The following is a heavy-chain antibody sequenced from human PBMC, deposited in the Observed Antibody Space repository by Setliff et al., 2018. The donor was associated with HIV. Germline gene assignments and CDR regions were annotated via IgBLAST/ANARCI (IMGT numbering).Heavy chain of an antibody. CDR3: ARTRGSGSYWGWFDP. CDR2: FYYSGNT. D-gene: IGHD3-10*01. V-gene: IGHV4-39*01. CDR1: GGSISRSSYH. J-gene: IGHJ5*02. Sequence: SETLSLTCTVSGGSISRSSYHWGWIRQPPGKGLEWIGSFYYSGNTYYNPSLKSRVTISVDSSKDQFSLKLTSVTAADTAVYYCARTRGSGSYWGWFDPWGQGTLVTVSS.